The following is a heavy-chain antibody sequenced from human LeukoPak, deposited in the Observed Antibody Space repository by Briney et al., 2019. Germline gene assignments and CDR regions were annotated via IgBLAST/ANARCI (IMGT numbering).Heavy chain of an antibody. CDR1: GFTFSSYG. Sequence: PGGSLRLSCAASGFTFSSYGMHWVRQAPGKGLEWVANIKQDGSEEYYVDSVKGRFTISRDNAKNSLYLQVNSLRAEDTAVYYCAREGQEFYGDYVKYYFDYWGQGTLVTVSS. CDR2: IKQDGSEE. V-gene: IGHV3-7*03. J-gene: IGHJ4*02. D-gene: IGHD4-17*01. CDR3: AREGQEFYGDYVKYYFDY.